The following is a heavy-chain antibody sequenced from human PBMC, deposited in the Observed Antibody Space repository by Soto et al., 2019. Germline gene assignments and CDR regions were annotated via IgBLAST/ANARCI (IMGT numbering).Heavy chain of an antibody. Sequence: SETLSLTCTVSGGSISSGGYYWSWIRQHPGKGLEWIGYIYYSGSTYYNPSLKSRVTISVDTSKNQFSLKLSSVTAADTAVYYCAKEYHAIYSFFVCGYYTAPGGFDPWGQGTLATVSS. D-gene: IGHD3-3*01. CDR3: AKEYHAIYSFFVCGYYTAPGGFDP. CDR2: IYYSGST. CDR1: GGSISSGGYY. V-gene: IGHV4-31*03. J-gene: IGHJ5*02.